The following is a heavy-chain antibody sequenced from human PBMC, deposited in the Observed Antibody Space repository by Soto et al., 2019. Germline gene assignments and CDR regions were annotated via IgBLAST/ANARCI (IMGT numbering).Heavy chain of an antibody. CDR1: GFTVSSNY. CDR2: IYSGGST. D-gene: IGHD2-2*01. CDR3: SKVWTEKGYCTSTSCLYYFDY. V-gene: IGHV3-53*01. Sequence: PGGSLRLSCAASGFTVSSNYMSWVRQAPGKGLEWVSVIYSGGSTYYADSVKGRFTISRDNSKNTLYLQMNSLRAEDTAVYYCSKVWTEKGYCTSTSCLYYFDYRGQGTLVTVSS. J-gene: IGHJ4*02.